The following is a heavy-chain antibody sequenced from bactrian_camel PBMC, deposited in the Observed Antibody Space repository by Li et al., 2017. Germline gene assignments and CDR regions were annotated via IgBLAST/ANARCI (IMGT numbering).Heavy chain of an antibody. D-gene: IGHD4*01. CDR2: LDSDGRNT. Sequence: QVQLVESGGGLVQPGGSLRLSCAASGFTFSSHYMSWLRQAPGKGLEWVTSLDSDGRNTYYEDSVKGRFTISRDNAKSTVYLQMNSLKSEDTALYYCARGSIATMGFHSYWGQGTQVTVS. CDR1: GFTFSSHY. J-gene: IGHJ4*01. CDR3: ARGSIATMGFHSY. V-gene: IGHV3-2*01.